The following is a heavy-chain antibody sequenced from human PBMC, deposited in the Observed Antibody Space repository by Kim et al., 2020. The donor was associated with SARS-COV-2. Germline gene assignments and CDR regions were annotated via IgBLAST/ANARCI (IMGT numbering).Heavy chain of an antibody. D-gene: IGHD2-21*01. V-gene: IGHV3-23*01. CDR2: ISGSGGST. CDR1: GFTFSSYA. J-gene: IGHJ5*02. CDR3: AKGISDIVVVFAILHGGWFDP. Sequence: GGSLRLSCAASGFTFSSYAMSWVRQAPGKGLEWVSAISGSGGSTYYADSVKGRFTISRDNSKNTLYLQMNSLRAEDTAVYYCAKGISDIVVVFAILHGGWFDPWGQRAPVTASS.